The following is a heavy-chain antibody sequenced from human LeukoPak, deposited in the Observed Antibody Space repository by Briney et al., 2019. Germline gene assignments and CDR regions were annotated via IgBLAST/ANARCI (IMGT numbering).Heavy chain of an antibody. J-gene: IGHJ5*02. V-gene: IGHV4-39*01. CDR3: ARSLTSPPPFNWFDP. Sequence: PSETLSLTCTVSGGSISSSSYYWGWIRQPPGKGLEWIGSIYYSGSTYYNPSLKSRVTISVDTSKNQFSLKLSSVTAADTAVYYCARSLTSPPPFNWFDPWGQGTLVTVSS. D-gene: IGHD2/OR15-2a*01. CDR2: IYYSGST. CDR1: GGSISSSSYY.